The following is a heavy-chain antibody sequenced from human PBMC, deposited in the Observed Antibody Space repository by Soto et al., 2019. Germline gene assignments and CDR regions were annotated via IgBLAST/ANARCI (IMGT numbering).Heavy chain of an antibody. CDR3: ARDPESSYRYYYDSSGYSNWFDP. CDR1: GYTFTSYY. J-gene: IGHJ5*02. D-gene: IGHD3-22*01. CDR2: INPSGGST. Sequence: EASVKVSCKASGYTFTSYYMHWVRQVPGQGLEWMGIINPSGGSTSYAQKFQGRVTMTRDTSTSTVYMELSSLRSEDTAVYYCARDPESSYRYYYDSSGYSNWFDPWGQGTLVTVSS. V-gene: IGHV1-46*01.